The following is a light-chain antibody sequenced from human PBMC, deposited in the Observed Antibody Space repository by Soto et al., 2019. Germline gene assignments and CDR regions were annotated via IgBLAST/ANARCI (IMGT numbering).Light chain of an antibody. J-gene: IGKJ3*01. Sequence: TLSLSPGERATLSCRASQSVSSYLAWYQQKPGQAPRLLIYDASNRATGIPARFSGSGSGTDFTLTISSLEPEDFAVYYCQQRSNWPPGTFGPGTKVDI. CDR1: QSVSSY. CDR2: DAS. CDR3: QQRSNWPPGT. V-gene: IGKV3-11*01.